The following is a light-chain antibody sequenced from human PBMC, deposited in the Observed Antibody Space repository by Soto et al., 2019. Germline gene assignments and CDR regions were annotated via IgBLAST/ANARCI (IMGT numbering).Light chain of an antibody. CDR3: LLYYGDARV. J-gene: IGLJ2*01. CDR1: TGAVTSGYY. Sequence: QTVVTQEPSLTVSPGGTVTLTCASSTGAVTSGYYPNWFQQKPGQAPRALIYDTSNRHSWTPARFSGSLLGGKAALTLSGVQPEEEAEYYCLLYYGDARVFGGGTKLTVL. V-gene: IGLV7-43*01. CDR2: DTS.